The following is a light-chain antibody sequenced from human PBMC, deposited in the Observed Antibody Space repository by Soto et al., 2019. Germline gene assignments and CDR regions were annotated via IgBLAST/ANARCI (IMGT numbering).Light chain of an antibody. V-gene: IGLV2-8*01. J-gene: IGLJ1*01. CDR1: SSDVGGYDY. CDR3: SSYAGSSTYV. Sequence: QSALTQPPSASGSPGQSVTTSCTGTSSDVGGYDYVSWYQQHPGKAPKLMIYEVSKRTSGVPDRFSGSKSGNTASLTVSGLQAEDEADYYCSSYAGSSTYVFGTGTKLTV. CDR2: EVS.